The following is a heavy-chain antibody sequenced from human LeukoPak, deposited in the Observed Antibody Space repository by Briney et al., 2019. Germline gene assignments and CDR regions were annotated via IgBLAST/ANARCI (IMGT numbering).Heavy chain of an antibody. D-gene: IGHD6-19*01. CDR3: ARVPIAVAGNDY. V-gene: IGHV1-2*02. J-gene: IGHJ4*02. Sequence: ASVKVSCKASGGTFSSYAISWVRQAPGQGLEWMGWINPNSGDTNYAQKFQGRVTMTRDTSISTAYMELSRLRSDDTAVYYCARVPIAVAGNDYWGQGTLVTVSS. CDR1: GGTFSSYA. CDR2: INPNSGDT.